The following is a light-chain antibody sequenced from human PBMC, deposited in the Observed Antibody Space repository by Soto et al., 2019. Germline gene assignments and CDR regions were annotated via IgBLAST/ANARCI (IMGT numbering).Light chain of an antibody. CDR2: SAS. CDR3: QQTYISPPT. V-gene: IGKV1-39*01. CDR1: ETTANY. Sequence: EIQMTQSPSSLSASVGDRVTITCRASETTANYLNWYQHKPGKAPKLLIHSASSLQSGVPSIFSGRGSGTDFTLTINSLQPEDFATYSCQQTYISPPTFGGGTKVDIK. J-gene: IGKJ4*01.